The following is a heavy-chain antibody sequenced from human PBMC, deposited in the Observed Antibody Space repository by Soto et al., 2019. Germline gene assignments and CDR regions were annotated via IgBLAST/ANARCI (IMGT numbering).Heavy chain of an antibody. CDR2: INDRGDLT. J-gene: IGHJ5*02. Sequence: GGSLRLSCAASGFTSGFTFSDFAMSWVRQAPGKGLEWVSAINDRGDLTYDADSVKGRFTISRDNSKNTLYLQMNSLRAEDTAVYYCAKDYCSGGSCSGWFDPWGQGTLVTVSS. V-gene: IGHV3-23*01. CDR3: AKDYCSGGSCSGWFDP. CDR1: GFTFSDFA. D-gene: IGHD2-15*01.